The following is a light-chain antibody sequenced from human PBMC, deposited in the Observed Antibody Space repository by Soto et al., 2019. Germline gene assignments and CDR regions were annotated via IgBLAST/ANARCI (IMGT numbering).Light chain of an antibody. CDR1: SSDVGGYNY. CDR2: EVS. CDR3: SSYTSSSTPVL. V-gene: IGLV2-14*01. J-gene: IGLJ2*01. Sequence: QAASVSGSPGQSITISCTGTSSDVGGYNYVSWYQQHPGKAPKLMIYEVSNRPSGVSNRFSGSKSGNTASLTISGLQAEDEADYYCSSYTSSSTPVLFGGGTKLTVL.